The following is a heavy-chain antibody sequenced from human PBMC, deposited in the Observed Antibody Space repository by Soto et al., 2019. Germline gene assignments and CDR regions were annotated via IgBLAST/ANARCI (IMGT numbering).Heavy chain of an antibody. CDR3: ARVRSRQWLVLTDDAFDI. D-gene: IGHD6-19*01. V-gene: IGHV1-2*04. Sequence: GASVKVSCKASGYTFTGYYMHWVRQAPGQGLEWMGRINPNSGGTNYAQKFQGWVTMTRDTSISTAYMELSRLRSEDTAVYYCARVRSRQWLVLTDDAFDIWGQGTMVTVSS. CDR1: GYTFTGYY. J-gene: IGHJ3*02. CDR2: INPNSGGT.